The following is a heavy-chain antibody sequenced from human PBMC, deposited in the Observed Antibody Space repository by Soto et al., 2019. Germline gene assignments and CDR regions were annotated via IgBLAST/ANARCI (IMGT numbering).Heavy chain of an antibody. J-gene: IGHJ5*02. CDR2: ISWNSGST. CDR1: GFTFDDYA. D-gene: IGHD3-3*01. V-gene: IGHV3-9*01. CDR3: AKDHYDFWSGHTNWFDP. Sequence: GGSLRLSCAASGFTFDDYAMHWVRQAPGKGLEWVSGISWNSGSTGYADSVKGRFTISRDNAKNSLYLQMNSLRAEDTALYYCAKDHYDFWSGHTNWFDPWGQGTLVTVSS.